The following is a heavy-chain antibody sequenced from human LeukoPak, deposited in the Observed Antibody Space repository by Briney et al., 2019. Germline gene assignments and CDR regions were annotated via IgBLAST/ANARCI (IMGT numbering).Heavy chain of an antibody. Sequence: ASVKVSCKASGYTFTGYYMHWVRQAPGQGLEWMGWINPNSGGTNYAQKFQGRVTITRDTSISTAYMELSRLRSDDTAVYYCARVRSVMVRGSHNGRWFDPWGQGTLVTVSS. V-gene: IGHV1-2*02. CDR3: ARVRSVMVRGSHNGRWFDP. D-gene: IGHD3-10*01. CDR2: INPNSGGT. J-gene: IGHJ5*02. CDR1: GYTFTGYY.